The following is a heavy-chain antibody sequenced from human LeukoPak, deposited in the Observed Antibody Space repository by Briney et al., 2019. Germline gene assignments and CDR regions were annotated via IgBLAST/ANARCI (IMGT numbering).Heavy chain of an antibody. D-gene: IGHD6-19*01. CDR3: ARDHTVDGLVFDY. V-gene: IGHV3-7*01. CDR2: IKQDGSEK. J-gene: IGHJ4*02. CDR1: GFTFSDFW. Sequence: GXXLRLSCAASGFTFSDFWMNWVRQAPGKGLEWVASIKQDGSEKYYVDSVKGRFSISRDNAKNSLHLQMNSLRAEDTAVYYCARDHTVDGLVFDYWGQGILVTVSS.